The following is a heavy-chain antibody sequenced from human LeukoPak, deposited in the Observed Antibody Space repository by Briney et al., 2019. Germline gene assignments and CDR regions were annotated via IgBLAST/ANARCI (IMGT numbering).Heavy chain of an antibody. D-gene: IGHD3/OR15-3a*01. V-gene: IGHV4-39*01. J-gene: IGHJ4*02. Sequence: SETLSLTCTVSGVSISSSNSYWGWIRQPPGKGLEWIGSIYYTGNTYYNASLKSRVTISIDTSKNQISLRRTSVTATDTAVYYCARQTGSGLFILPGGQGTLVTVSS. CDR1: GVSISSSNSY. CDR3: ARQTGSGLFILP. CDR2: IYYTGNT.